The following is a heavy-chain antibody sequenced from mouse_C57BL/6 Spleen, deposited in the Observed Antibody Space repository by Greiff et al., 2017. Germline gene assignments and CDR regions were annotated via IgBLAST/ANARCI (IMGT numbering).Heavy chain of an antibody. CDR1: GYTFTDYY. D-gene: IGHD2-4*01. CDR2: INPNNGGT. Sequence: EVQLQQSGPELVKPGASVKISCKASGYTFTDYYMNWVKQSHGKSLEWIGDINPNNGGTSHNQEFKGKATLTVDKSSSTAYMELRSLTSEDSAVYYCARWDDYDVYYAMDYWGQGTSGTVSS. CDR3: ARWDDYDVYYAMDY. V-gene: IGHV1-26*01. J-gene: IGHJ4*01.